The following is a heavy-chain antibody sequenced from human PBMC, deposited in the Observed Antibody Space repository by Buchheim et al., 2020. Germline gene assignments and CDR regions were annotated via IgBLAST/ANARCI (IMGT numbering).Heavy chain of an antibody. D-gene: IGHD3-10*01. Sequence: EVQLVESGGGLVKPGGSLRLSCAASGFTFSSYSMNWVRQAPGKGLEWVSSISSSSSYIYYADSVKGRFTISRDNAKKSLYLKMNSLRAEDTAVYYCARDLLGDFDWFDPWGQGTL. J-gene: IGHJ5*02. CDR1: GFTFSSYS. CDR3: ARDLLGDFDWFDP. V-gene: IGHV3-21*01. CDR2: ISSSSSYI.